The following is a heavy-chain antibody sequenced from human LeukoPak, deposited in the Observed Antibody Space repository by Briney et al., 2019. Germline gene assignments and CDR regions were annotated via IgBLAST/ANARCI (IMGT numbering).Heavy chain of an antibody. CDR1: GFTFNNYG. J-gene: IGHJ4*02. Sequence: GGSLRLSCAASGFTFNNYGMHWVRQAPGKGLEWVTFIRFDGRNKYYADSVKGRFTISRDNAKNSLYLQMNSLRAEDTAVYYCARDLGGSYYGYWGQGTLVTVSS. D-gene: IGHD1-26*01. CDR2: IRFDGRNK. CDR3: ARDLGGSYYGY. V-gene: IGHV3-30*02.